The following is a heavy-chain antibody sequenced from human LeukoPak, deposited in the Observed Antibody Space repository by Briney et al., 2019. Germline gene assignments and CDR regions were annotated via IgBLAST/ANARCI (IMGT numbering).Heavy chain of an antibody. CDR1: GDSISSGDYY. J-gene: IGHJ3*02. D-gene: IGHD3-22*01. CDR2: ISSSGST. V-gene: IGHV4-61*02. CDR3: ARGPYSYDCSGAFDI. Sequence: SQTLSLTFTVSGDSISSGDYYWSWIRQPAGKGLEWIGRISSSGSTNYNPSLKSRVTISVDTSKNQFSLKLSSVTAADTAVYFCARGPYSYDCSGAFDIWGQGTMVTVSS.